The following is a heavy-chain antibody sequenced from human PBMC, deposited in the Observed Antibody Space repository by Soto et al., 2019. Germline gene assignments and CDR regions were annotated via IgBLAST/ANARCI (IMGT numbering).Heavy chain of an antibody. J-gene: IGHJ6*02. CDR3: ARGASSGWYSPYYYYYGMDV. V-gene: IGHV4-39*01. CDR1: GGSISSSSYY. Sequence: QLQLQESGPGLVKPSETLSLTCTVSGGSISSSSYYWGWIRQPPGKGLEWIGSIYYSGSTYYNPSLKSRVTISVDTSKNQFSLKLSSVTAADTAVYYCARGASSGWYSPYYYYYGMDVWGQGTTVTVSS. D-gene: IGHD6-19*01. CDR2: IYYSGST.